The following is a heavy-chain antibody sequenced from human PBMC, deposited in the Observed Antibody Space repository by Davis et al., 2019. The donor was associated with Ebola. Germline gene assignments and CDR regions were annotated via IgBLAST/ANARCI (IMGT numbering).Heavy chain of an antibody. D-gene: IGHD6-6*01. J-gene: IGHJ5*02. Sequence: AASVKVSCKASGYTFTSYGISWVRQAPGQGLEWMGWISAYNVNTNYAQKLQGRVTMTTDTSTSTAYMELRSLRSDDTAVYYCARASRPAPLFDPWGQGTLVTVSS. V-gene: IGHV1-18*01. CDR3: ARASRPAPLFDP. CDR2: ISAYNVNT. CDR1: GYTFTSYG.